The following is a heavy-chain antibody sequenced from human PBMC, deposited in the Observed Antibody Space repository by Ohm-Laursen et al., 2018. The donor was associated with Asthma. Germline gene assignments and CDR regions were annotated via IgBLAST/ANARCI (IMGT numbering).Heavy chain of an antibody. CDR3: ARDHYYSSGTYFDY. D-gene: IGHD3-10*01. J-gene: IGHJ4*02. CDR2: ISKDGSNK. Sequence: SLRLSCTASGFTFSSNAMHWVRQAPGKGLEWVAVISKDGSNKYYAESVKGRFTISRDNSMNTLYVQMNSLRAEDTAVYYCARDHYYSSGTYFDYWGQ. CDR1: GFTFSSNA. V-gene: IGHV3-30-3*01.